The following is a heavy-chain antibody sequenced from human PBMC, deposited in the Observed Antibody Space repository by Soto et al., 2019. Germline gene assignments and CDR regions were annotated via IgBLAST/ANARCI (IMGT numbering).Heavy chain of an antibody. D-gene: IGHD2-2*01. CDR3: ARESICSSTRCPNFFQH. CDR2: IYYSGST. J-gene: IGHJ1*01. V-gene: IGHV4-59*01. Sequence: SETLSLTCTVSGGSISSYYWSWIRQPPGKGLEWIGYIYYSGSTNYNPSLKSRVTISVDTSKNQFSLKLSSVTAADTAVYYCARESICSSTRCPNFFQHWGQGTLVTVSS. CDR1: GGSISSYY.